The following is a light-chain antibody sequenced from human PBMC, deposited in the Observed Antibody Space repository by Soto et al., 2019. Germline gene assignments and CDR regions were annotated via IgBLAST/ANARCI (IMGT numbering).Light chain of an antibody. CDR3: QQYNNWPRS. CDR2: GAS. Sequence: IVMTQSPATLPVSPGERATLSCRTSQSVKSHLAWYQHKPGQAPRLLIYGASTRATGIPARFSGSGSGTEFTLTISSLQSEDFAVYYCQQYNNWPRSFGQGTKVE. J-gene: IGKJ1*01. V-gene: IGKV3-15*01. CDR1: QSVKSH.